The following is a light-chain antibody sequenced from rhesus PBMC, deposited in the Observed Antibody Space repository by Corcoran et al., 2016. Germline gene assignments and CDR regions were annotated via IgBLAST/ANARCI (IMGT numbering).Light chain of an antibody. CDR2: DAS. CDR1: QSVSNN. Sequence: IVMTQSPATLSLSPGERATLSCRASQSVSNNFAWYLQIPGQAPRLLISDASNRAPGIPDRFRGSWSGTDFTLTISSLEPEDFGVYYCQQESNWPLTFGGGTKVDFK. V-gene: IGKV3-35*01. CDR3: QQESNWPLT. J-gene: IGKJ4*01.